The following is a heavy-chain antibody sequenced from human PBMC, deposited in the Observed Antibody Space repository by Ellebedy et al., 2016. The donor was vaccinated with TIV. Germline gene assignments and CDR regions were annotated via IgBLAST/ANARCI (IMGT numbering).Heavy chain of an antibody. J-gene: IGHJ4*02. D-gene: IGHD3-22*01. CDR1: GYSFTGYY. Sequence: AASVKVSCKASGYSFTGYYIHWVRQASGQGLEWMGWINPDRGDTKYPQSFQVRVSMTRDTSSSTAYMELSGLTSDDTAIYYCAKDRFPYYDSSGTTGYFDCWGQGTLVTVSS. CDR2: INPDRGDT. V-gene: IGHV1-2*02. CDR3: AKDRFPYYDSSGTTGYFDC.